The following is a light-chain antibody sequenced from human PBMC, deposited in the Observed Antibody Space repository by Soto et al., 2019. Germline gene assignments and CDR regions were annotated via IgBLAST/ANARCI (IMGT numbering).Light chain of an antibody. J-gene: IGKJ1*01. V-gene: IGKV3-11*01. Sequence: EIALTPSPATLSLSPWERATLSCMASQSVSSYLAWYQQKPGQAPRLLIYDASNRATGIPARFSGSGSGTDFTLTISSLEPEDFAVYYCQQRSNWPPWTFAQGANVAIK. CDR2: DAS. CDR3: QQRSNWPPWT. CDR1: QSVSSY.